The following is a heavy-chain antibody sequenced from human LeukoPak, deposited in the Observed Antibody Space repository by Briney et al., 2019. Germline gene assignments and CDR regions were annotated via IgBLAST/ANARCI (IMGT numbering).Heavy chain of an antibody. D-gene: IGHD6-13*01. CDR1: GFTFSSYS. Sequence: RGSLRLSCAASGFTFSSYSMNWVRQAPGKGLEWVSSISSSSSYIYYADSVKGRFTISRDNAKNSLYLQMNSLRAEDTAVYYCARDLKQQQQLVRGNYYYGMDIWGQGTTVTVSS. V-gene: IGHV3-21*01. J-gene: IGHJ6*02. CDR3: ARDLKQQQQLVRGNYYYGMDI. CDR2: ISSSSSYI.